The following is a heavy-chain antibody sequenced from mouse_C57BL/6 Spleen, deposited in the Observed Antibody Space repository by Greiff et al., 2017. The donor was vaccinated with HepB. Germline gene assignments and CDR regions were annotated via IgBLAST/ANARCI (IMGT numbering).Heavy chain of an antibody. CDR2: ISDGGSYT. CDR3: ARDQRHYYGSSWYFDV. CDR1: GFTFSSYA. D-gene: IGHD1-1*01. V-gene: IGHV5-4*01. J-gene: IGHJ1*03. Sequence: EVKLMESGGGLVKPGGSLKLSCAASGFTFSSYAMSWVRQTPEKRLEWVATISDGGSYTYYPDNVKGRFTISRDNAKNNLYLQMSHLKSEDTAMYYCARDQRHYYGSSWYFDVWGTGTTVTVSS.